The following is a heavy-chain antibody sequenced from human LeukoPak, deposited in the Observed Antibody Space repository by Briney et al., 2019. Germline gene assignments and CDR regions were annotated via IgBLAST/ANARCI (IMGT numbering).Heavy chain of an antibody. J-gene: IGHJ4*02. Sequence: GGSLRLSCAASGFTFSSYGMHWVRQAPGKGLEWVAFIRYVGSNKYNADSVKGRFTISRDKSKNTVYLQMNSLRAEDTAVYYCVIVRGLAAASFYYWGEGALVTVSS. CDR2: IRYVGSNK. D-gene: IGHD6-13*01. CDR1: GFTFSSYG. V-gene: IGHV3-30*02. CDR3: VIVRGLAAASFYY.